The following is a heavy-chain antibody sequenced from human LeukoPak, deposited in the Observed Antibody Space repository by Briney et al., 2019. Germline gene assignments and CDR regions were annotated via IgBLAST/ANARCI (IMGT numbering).Heavy chain of an antibody. CDR1: GFTFDDYA. D-gene: IGHD3-22*01. Sequence: GGSLRLSCAASGFTFDDYAMHWVRQAPGKGLEWVSSIGWNSGSIGYADSVKGRFTISRDNPKNSLYLQMNSLRAEDTALYYCAKGALYDSRGYFDYWGQGSLVTVSS. CDR2: IGWNSGSI. J-gene: IGHJ4*02. CDR3: AKGALYDSRGYFDY. V-gene: IGHV3-9*01.